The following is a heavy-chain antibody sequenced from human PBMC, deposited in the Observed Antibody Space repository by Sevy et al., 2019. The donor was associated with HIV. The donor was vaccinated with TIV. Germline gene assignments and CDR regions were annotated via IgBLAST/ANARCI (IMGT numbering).Heavy chain of an antibody. D-gene: IGHD1-7*01. CDR3: ARDDGNYYFHY. CDR2: IKQDAGQK. Sequence: GGSLGLSCAASVFTFSKYWMGWVRQAPGKGLEWVANIKQDAGQKYYVDSVKGRFTISRDNAKNSLYLQMNSLRAEDTAVYFCARDDGNYYFHYWGQGTLVTVSS. V-gene: IGHV3-7*01. CDR1: VFTFSKYW. J-gene: IGHJ4*02.